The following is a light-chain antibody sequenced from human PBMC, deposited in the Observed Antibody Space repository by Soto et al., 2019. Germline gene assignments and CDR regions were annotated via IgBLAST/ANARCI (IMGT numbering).Light chain of an antibody. CDR3: QTWGTGIHVV. V-gene: IGLV4-69*01. CDR2: VSSDGSH. Sequence: QLVLTQSPSASASLGASVKLTCTLSSGHSTYAIAWHQQQPEKGPRYLMKVSSDGSHSKGDEIPDRFSGSSSGAERYLTISSLQSEDEADYYCQTWGTGIHVVFGGGTQLTVL. J-gene: IGLJ2*01. CDR1: SGHSTYA.